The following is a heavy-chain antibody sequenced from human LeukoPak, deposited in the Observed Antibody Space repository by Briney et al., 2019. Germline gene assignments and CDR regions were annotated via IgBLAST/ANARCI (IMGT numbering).Heavy chain of an antibody. CDR1: GFTFSRYW. D-gene: IGHD6-19*01. J-gene: IGHJ4*02. CDR3: ARDDGSGWYGY. Sequence: GGSLRLSCAASGFTFSRYWMHWVRQAPGKGLAWVSRINSDGSSTSYADSVKGRFTISRDNAKNTLHLQMNSLRAEDTAVYYCARDDGSGWYGYWGQGTLVTVSS. V-gene: IGHV3-74*01. CDR2: INSDGSST.